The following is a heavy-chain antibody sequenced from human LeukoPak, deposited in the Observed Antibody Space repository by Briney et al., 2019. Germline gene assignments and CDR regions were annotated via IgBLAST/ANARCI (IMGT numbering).Heavy chain of an antibody. CDR1: GFTFRKYD. Sequence: GGSLRLSCAASGFTFRKYDMHWVRQPTGKGLEWVAGIGTVGDTYYAVSVRGRFTISREDAKNSVYLQMNSLTAGDTALYYCVRGGGPGFDYWGQGILVTVSS. D-gene: IGHD1-1*01. CDR3: VRGGGPGFDY. CDR2: IGTVGDT. V-gene: IGHV3-13*01. J-gene: IGHJ4*02.